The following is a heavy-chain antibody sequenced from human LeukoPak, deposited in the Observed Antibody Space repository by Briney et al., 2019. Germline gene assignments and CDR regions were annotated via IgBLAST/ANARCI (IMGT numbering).Heavy chain of an antibody. J-gene: IGHJ4*02. V-gene: IGHV3-66*01. D-gene: IGHD6-6*01. CDR1: GFTVSNNY. Sequence: GGSLRLSCAASGFTVSNNYMTWVRQAPGKGLEWVSLIYSGGSTYYADSVKGRFTISRDNSKNTVYLQMNSLRAEDTAVYYCARIGYSSSSNDYWGPGTLVTVSS. CDR2: IYSGGST. CDR3: ARIGYSSSSNDY.